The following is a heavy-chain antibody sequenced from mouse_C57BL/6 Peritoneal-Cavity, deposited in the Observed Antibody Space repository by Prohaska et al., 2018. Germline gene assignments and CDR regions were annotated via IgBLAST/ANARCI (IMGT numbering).Heavy chain of an antibody. J-gene: IGHJ2*01. V-gene: IGHV1-50*01. CDR3: ARVWDGGFDY. Sequence: HVQLQQPGAELVKPGASVKLSCKASGYTFTSYWMQWVKQRPGPGLAWIGEMDPSDSYTNYNQKFKGKATLTVDTSSSTAYMQLSSRTSEDSAVYYCARVWDGGFDYWGQGTTLTVSS. D-gene: IGHD4-1*01. CDR2: MDPSDSYT. CDR1: GYTFTSYW.